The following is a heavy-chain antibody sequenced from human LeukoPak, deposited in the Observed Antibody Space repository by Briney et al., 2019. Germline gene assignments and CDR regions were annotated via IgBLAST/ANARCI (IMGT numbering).Heavy chain of an antibody. D-gene: IGHD6-13*01. J-gene: IGHJ6*02. CDR1: GYTFTSYD. CDR3: ARASSSWYYYYYYGMDV. V-gene: IGHV1-8*01. CDR2: MNPNSGNT. Sequence: GASVKVSCQASGYTFTSYDINWVRQATGQGLEWMGWMNPNSGNTGYAQKFQGRVTMTRNTSISTAYMELSSLRSEDTAVYYCARASSSWYYYYYYGMDVWGQGTTVTVSS.